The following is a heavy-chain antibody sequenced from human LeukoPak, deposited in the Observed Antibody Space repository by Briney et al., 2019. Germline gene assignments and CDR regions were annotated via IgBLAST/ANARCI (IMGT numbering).Heavy chain of an antibody. CDR2: IWYDGSNK. CDR1: GFTFSSYG. V-gene: IGHV3-33*01. D-gene: IGHD5-24*01. Sequence: GGSLRLSCAASGFTFSSYGMHWVRQAPGKGLEWVAVIWYDGSNKYYADSVKGRFTISRDNSKNTLYLQMNSLRAEDTAVYYCARDTLKDGYNYDYLDYWGQGTLVTVSS. CDR3: ARDTLKDGYNYDYLDY. J-gene: IGHJ4*02.